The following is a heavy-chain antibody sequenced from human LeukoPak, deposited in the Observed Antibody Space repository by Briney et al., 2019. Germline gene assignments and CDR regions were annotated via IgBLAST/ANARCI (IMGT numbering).Heavy chain of an antibody. Sequence: ASVKVSCKVSGYTLTELSMHWVRQAPGQGLEWMGWINPNSGGTNYAQKFQGRVTMTRDTSISTAYMELSRLRSDDTAVYYCARDLDWNYPNSEYYFDYWGQGTLVTVSS. D-gene: IGHD1-7*01. CDR1: GYTLTELS. V-gene: IGHV1-2*02. CDR3: ARDLDWNYPNSEYYFDY. CDR2: INPNSGGT. J-gene: IGHJ4*02.